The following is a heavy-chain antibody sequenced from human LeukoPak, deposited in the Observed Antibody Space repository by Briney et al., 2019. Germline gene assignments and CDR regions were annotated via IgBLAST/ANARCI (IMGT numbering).Heavy chain of an antibody. CDR2: ISYDGSNK. V-gene: IGHV3-30-3*01. CDR1: GFTFSSYA. J-gene: IGHJ4*02. CDR3: ARDRGSGIAVAGTAPAY. Sequence: GRSLRLSCAASGFTFSSYAMHWVRQAPGKGLEWVAVISYDGSNKYYADSVKGRFTISRDNSKNMLYLQMNSLRAEDTAVYYCARDRGSGIAVAGTAPAYWGQGTLVTVSS. D-gene: IGHD6-19*01.